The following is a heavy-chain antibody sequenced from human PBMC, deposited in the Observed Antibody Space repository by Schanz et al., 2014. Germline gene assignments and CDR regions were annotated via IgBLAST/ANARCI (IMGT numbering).Heavy chain of an antibody. CDR3: ARDRPSGYALDF. V-gene: IGHV3-48*01. CDR1: GFTFSSHS. J-gene: IGHJ4*02. D-gene: IGHD5-12*01. CDR2: ISGSGNTI. Sequence: LQLVESGGGVVQPGGSLRLSCVASGFTFSSHSMNWVRQAPGQGLEWLSYISGSGNTIYYADSVKGRFTISRDNAKNSLSLQMNSLRAEDTAVYYCARDRPSGYALDFWGQGTLVTVSS.